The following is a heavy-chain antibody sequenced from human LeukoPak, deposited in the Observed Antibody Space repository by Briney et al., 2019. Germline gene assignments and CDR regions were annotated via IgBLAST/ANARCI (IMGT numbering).Heavy chain of an antibody. D-gene: IGHD3-3*01. CDR2: ISSSDGNSK. J-gene: IGHJ4*02. V-gene: IGHV3-30*18. CDR3: AKWSGNRPLYYFDY. Sequence: GTSLRLSCATSGFTFTCCGMHWVRQASGKGLEWVAAISSSDGNSKYYADSVKGRFTISRDNSKNTVYLQMNSLRADDTAVYYCAKWSGNRPLYYFDYWGQGTLVTVSS. CDR1: GFTFTCCG.